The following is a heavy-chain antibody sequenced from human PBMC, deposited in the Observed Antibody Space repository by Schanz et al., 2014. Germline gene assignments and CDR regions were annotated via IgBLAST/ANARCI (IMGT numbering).Heavy chain of an antibody. V-gene: IGHV1-69*08. D-gene: IGHD3-22*01. Sequence: QVQLVQSGAEVKKPGSSMKVSCKASGGTFSSYTISWVRQAPGQGLEWMGRIISILGIPNYAQKFQGRVTFTADKSTFTAYMDLSSLRSDDTAVYYCARDIQYHYDTSGPVGAFDIWGQGTVVTVSS. CDR3: ARDIQYHYDTSGPVGAFDI. J-gene: IGHJ3*02. CDR1: GGTFSSYT. CDR2: IISILGIP.